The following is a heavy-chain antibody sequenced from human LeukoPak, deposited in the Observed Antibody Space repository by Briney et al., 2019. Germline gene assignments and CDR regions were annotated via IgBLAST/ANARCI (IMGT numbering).Heavy chain of an antibody. Sequence: GGSLRLSCAASGFTFRAYGMHWARQAPGKGLEWVSSISSSSSYIYYADSVKGRFTISRDNAKNSLYLQMNSLRAEDTAVYYCARGSGATILDYWGQGTLVTVSS. D-gene: IGHD1-26*01. CDR3: ARGSGATILDY. V-gene: IGHV3-21*01. CDR1: GFTFRAYG. CDR2: ISSSSSYI. J-gene: IGHJ4*02.